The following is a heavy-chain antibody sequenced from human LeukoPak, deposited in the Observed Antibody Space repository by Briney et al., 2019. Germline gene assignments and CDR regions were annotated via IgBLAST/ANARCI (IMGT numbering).Heavy chain of an antibody. CDR3: ALWSGYPRGAFDI. J-gene: IGHJ3*02. V-gene: IGHV4-59*01. CDR1: GGSISSYY. CDR2: IYYSGST. Sequence: PSETLSLTCTVSGGSISSYYWSWIRQPPGKGLEWIGYIYYSGSTNYNPSLKSRVTISVDTSKNQFSLRLSSVTAADTAVYYCALWSGYPRGAFDIWGQGTMVTVSS. D-gene: IGHD3-3*01.